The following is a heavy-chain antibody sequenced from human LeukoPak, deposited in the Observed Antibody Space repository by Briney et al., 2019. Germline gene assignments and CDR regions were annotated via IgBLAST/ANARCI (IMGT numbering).Heavy chain of an antibody. Sequence: SETLSLTCAVYGGSFSGYYWSWIRQPPGKGLEWIGYIYYSGSTYYNPSLKSRVTISVDTSKNQFSLKLSSVTAADTAVYYCAAGEPPRDYFDYWGQGTLVTVSS. CDR1: GGSFSGYY. D-gene: IGHD1-1*01. J-gene: IGHJ4*02. CDR2: IYYSGST. V-gene: IGHV4-59*06. CDR3: AAGEPPRDYFDY.